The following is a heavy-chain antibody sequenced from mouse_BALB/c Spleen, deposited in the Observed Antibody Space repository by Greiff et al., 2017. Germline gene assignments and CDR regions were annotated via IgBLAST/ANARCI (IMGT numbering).Heavy chain of an antibody. CDR1: GFNIKDTY. Sequence: VQLQQSGAELVKPGASVKLSCTASGFNIKDTYMHWVKQRPEQGLEWIGRIDPANGNTKYDPKFQGKATITADTSSNTAYLQLSSLTSEDTAVYYCASDSTGYYAMDYWGQGTSVTVSS. CDR3: ASDSTGYYAMDY. CDR2: IDPANGNT. V-gene: IGHV14-3*02. D-gene: IGHD3-2*01. J-gene: IGHJ4*01.